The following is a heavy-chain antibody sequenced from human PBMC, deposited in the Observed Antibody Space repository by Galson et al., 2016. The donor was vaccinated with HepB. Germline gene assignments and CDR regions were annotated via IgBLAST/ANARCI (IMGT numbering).Heavy chain of an antibody. D-gene: IGHD1-1*01. CDR3: ARSWNALDY. CDR2: IYYSGST. J-gene: IGHJ4*02. V-gene: IGHV4-59*01. Sequence: SLTCTVSSGSISSYYWSWIRQPPGKGLEWIGYIYYSGSTNYNPSLQSRVTISVDTSKNQFSLKLSSVTAADTAVYYCARSWNALDYWGQGTLVTVSS. CDR1: SGSISSYY.